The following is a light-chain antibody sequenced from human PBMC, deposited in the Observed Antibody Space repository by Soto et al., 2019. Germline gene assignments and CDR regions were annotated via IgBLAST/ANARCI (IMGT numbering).Light chain of an antibody. V-gene: IGLV1-51*02. Sequence: QSVLTQPPSVSAAPGQKVTTSCSGSSSNIGNNYVSWYQQLPGTAPKLLIYENNKRPSGIPDRFYGSKSGTSATLGITGLQTGDEADYYCGTWDGSLSAGVFGTGTKVTVL. J-gene: IGLJ1*01. CDR2: ENN. CDR3: GTWDGSLSAGV. CDR1: SSNIGNNY.